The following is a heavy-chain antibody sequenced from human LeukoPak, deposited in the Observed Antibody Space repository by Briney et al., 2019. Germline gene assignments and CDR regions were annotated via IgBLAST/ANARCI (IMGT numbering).Heavy chain of an antibody. CDR2: INTDGSIT. J-gene: IGHJ4*02. Sequence: GGSLRLSCAASGFTFSSSWMHWVCQAPGKGLVWVARINTDGSITNYADSVKGRFTISRDSAKSTLYLQMNSLRAEDTAVYYCIRSLNGADDFWGQGTLVTVSS. CDR3: IRSLNGADDF. D-gene: IGHD4-17*01. CDR1: GFTFSSSW. V-gene: IGHV3-74*01.